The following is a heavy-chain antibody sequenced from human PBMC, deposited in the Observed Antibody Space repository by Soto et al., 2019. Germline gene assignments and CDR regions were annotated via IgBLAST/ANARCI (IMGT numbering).Heavy chain of an antibody. J-gene: IGHJ6*01. CDR1: GFTFSSYG. Sequence: VGSLRLSCASSGFTFSSYGMHCVRQAPGKWLEWVAVISYDGGNKYYADSAKGRFTISRDNSKNTLYLQMNSLRAEDTAVYYCAKVLGYCSSSSCSRDMYHYYGMEVWGQGTTVTVSS. D-gene: IGHD2-2*01. CDR2: ISYDGGNK. CDR3: AKVLGYCSSSSCSRDMYHYYGMEV. V-gene: IGHV3-30*18.